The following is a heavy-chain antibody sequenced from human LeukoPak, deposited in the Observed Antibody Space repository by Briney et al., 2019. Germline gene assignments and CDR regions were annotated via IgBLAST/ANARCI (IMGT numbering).Heavy chain of an antibody. CDR1: GGSISSNY. D-gene: IGHD3-10*01. CDR2: IYYSGST. CDR3: ARAVLYYYGSGLGPWFDP. Sequence: PSETLSLTCSVSGGSISSNYWSWVRQPPGKGMEWVGSIYYSGSTYYNPSLKSRVTISVDTSKYQFSLKLSSVTAADTAVYYCARAVLYYYGSGLGPWFDPWGQGTLVTVSP. V-gene: IGHV4-59*12. J-gene: IGHJ5*02.